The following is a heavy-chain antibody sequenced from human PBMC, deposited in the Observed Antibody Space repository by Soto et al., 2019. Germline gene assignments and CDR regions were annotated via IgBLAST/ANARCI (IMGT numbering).Heavy chain of an antibody. CDR3: ARVPQWLVHQRLELPTMGYYYYGMDV. CDR2: IIPIFGTA. V-gene: IGHV1-69*13. Sequence: SVKVSCQASGGTFSSYAISWVRQAPGQGLEWMGGIIPIFGTANYAQKFQGRVTITADESTSTAYMELSSLRSEDTAVYYCARVPQWLVHQRLELPTMGYYYYGMDVWGQGTTVTVSS. CDR1: GGTFSSYA. D-gene: IGHD6-19*01. J-gene: IGHJ6*02.